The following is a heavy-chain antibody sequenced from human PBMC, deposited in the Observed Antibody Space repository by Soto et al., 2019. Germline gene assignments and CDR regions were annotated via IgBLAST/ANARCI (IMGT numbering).Heavy chain of an antibody. J-gene: IGHJ4*02. CDR1: GYTFTSND. V-gene: IGHV1-18*04. CDR2: ISTYNGNT. CDR3: AIIAVARGKY. D-gene: IGHD6-19*01. Sequence: QVQLVQSGAEVKKLGASERVSCKASGYTFTSNDISRVRQAPGQGLEWMGWISTYNGNTKYAQMLQGRVTMTSDTSTSTVYMDLRGLRSDDTAVYYCAIIAVARGKYWGQGTLVTVSS.